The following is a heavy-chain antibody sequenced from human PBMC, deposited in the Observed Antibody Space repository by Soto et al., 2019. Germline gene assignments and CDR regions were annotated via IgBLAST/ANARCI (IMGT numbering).Heavy chain of an antibody. CDR1: GYTFSSYE. CDR2: ISSSGSTI. D-gene: IGHD6-13*01. CDR3: ARDRSWYMDY. V-gene: IGHV3-48*03. Sequence: GGSLRLSCAASGYTFSSYEMNWVRQAPGKGLEWVSYISSSGSTIYYADSVKGRFTISRDNAKNSLYLQMNSLRAEDTAVYYCARDRSWYMDYCGHGTLVTVSS. J-gene: IGHJ4*01.